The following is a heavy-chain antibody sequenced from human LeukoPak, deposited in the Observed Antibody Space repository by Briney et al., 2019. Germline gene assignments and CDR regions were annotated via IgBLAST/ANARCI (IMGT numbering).Heavy chain of an antibody. CDR2: VSYSGTT. D-gene: IGHD7-27*01. Sequence: SETLSLTCTVSGVSISGGTYYWSWIRQPPGKGLEWIGYVSYSGTTYYNPSLKSRLTISVDTSNNQFSLKLSSVTAADTAVYYCASSPGYYFDYWGQGTLVTVSS. CDR3: ASSPGYYFDY. V-gene: IGHV4-30-4*08. J-gene: IGHJ4*02. CDR1: GVSISGGTYY.